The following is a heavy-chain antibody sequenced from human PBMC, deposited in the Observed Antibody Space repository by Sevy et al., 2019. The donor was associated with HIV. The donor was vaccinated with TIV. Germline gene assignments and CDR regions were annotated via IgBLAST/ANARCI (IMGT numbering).Heavy chain of an antibody. Sequence: GGSLRLSCAASGFTFSSYAMSWVRQAPGKGLEWVSAISGSGGSTYYADSVKGRFTISRDNSKNTLYLQMNSLRAEDTAVYYCAKDQKPRSMVRGVLDGGVIDYWGQGTLVTVSS. CDR2: ISGSGGST. J-gene: IGHJ4*02. D-gene: IGHD3-10*01. CDR1: GFTFSSYA. CDR3: AKDQKPRSMVRGVLDGGVIDY. V-gene: IGHV3-23*01.